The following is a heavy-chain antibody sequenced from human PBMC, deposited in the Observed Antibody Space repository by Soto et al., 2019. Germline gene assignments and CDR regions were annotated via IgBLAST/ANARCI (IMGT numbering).Heavy chain of an antibody. CDR3: ARGCPEQEDIVVVTAIRCFDY. D-gene: IGHD2-21*02. CDR1: GFTFSSYA. Sequence: PGGSLRLSCAASGFTFSSYAMHWVRQAPGKGLEWVAVISYDGSNKYYADSVKGRFTISRDNSKNTPYLQMNSLRAEDTAVYYCARGCPEQEDIVVVTAIRCFDYWGQGTLVTVAS. V-gene: IGHV3-30-3*01. CDR2: ISYDGSNK. J-gene: IGHJ4*02.